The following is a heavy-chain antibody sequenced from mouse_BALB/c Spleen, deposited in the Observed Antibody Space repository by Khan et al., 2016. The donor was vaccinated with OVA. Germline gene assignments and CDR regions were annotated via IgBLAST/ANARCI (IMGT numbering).Heavy chain of an antibody. J-gene: IGHJ2*01. CDR1: GYSITTDYA. Sequence: EVELVESGPGLVKPSQSLSLTCTVTGYSITTDYAWNWIRQFPGSKLEWMGHISYSGNTKYNPSLKSRISITRYTSKNQFYLQLKSVTTEDTARYYCARIYGGDFDYWGQGTTLTVSS. CDR2: ISYSGNT. D-gene: IGHD1-1*01. CDR3: ARIYGGDFDY. V-gene: IGHV3-2*02.